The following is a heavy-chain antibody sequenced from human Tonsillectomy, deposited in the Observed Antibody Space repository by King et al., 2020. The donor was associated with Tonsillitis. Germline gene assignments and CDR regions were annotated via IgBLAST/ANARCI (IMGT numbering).Heavy chain of an antibody. J-gene: IGHJ6*02. CDR3: AGERGTRAGAGYGMDV. CDR1: GFTFSSYT. Sequence: VQLVESGGGLVRPGGSLRLSCAASGFTFSSYTMNWVRQAPGKGLEWVSYISSSSSTIYYADSVKGRFTISRDNAKNSLYLQMNSLRAEDTAVYYCAGERGTRAGAGYGMDVGGQGTTVTVS. V-gene: IGHV3-48*01. D-gene: IGHD6-19*01. CDR2: ISSSSSTI.